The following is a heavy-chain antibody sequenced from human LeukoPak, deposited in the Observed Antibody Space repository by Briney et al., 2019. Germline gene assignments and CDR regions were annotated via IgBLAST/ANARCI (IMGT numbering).Heavy chain of an antibody. J-gene: IGHJ2*01. D-gene: IGHD3-22*01. CDR2: ISGSGGSGRT. CDR3: AKDRFHYNYDSIWCFDL. CDR1: GFTFSSYA. V-gene: IGHV3-23*01. Sequence: GGSLRLSCAASGFTFSSYAMSWVRQAPGKGLEWVSDISGSGGSGRTYYADSVKGRFTISRDNSKNTLYLQMNSLRAEDTAVYYCAKDRFHYNYDSIWCFDLWGRGTLVTVSS.